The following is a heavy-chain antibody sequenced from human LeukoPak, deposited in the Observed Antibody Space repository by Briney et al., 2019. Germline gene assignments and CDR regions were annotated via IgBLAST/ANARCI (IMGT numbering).Heavy chain of an antibody. CDR1: GGTFRSYA. V-gene: IGHV1-46*01. D-gene: IGHD6-13*01. CDR2: INPSGGST. CDR3: ARDNNIAAAVQGVGDAFDI. J-gene: IGHJ3*02. Sequence: GSSVKVSCKASGGTFRSYAISWVRQAPGQGLEWMGIINPSGGSTSYAQKFQGRVTMTRDTSTSTVYMELSSLRSEDTAVYYCARDNNIAAAVQGVGDAFDIWGQGTMVTVSS.